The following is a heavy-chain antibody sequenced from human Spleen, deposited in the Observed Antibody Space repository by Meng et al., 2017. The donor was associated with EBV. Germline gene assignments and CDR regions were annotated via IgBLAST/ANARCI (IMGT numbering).Heavy chain of an antibody. CDR3: ARDVPVAAMRLWDY. D-gene: IGHD2-2*01. V-gene: IGHV1-18*01. Sequence: QVQLVQAGSEVKKPGASVKVSCKASGYIFANFGVSWVRQAPGQGLEYMGWISAYNGNTNFAQSLQGRVTLTADTSTSTAFLELRSLTSADTAMYYCARDVPVAAMRLWDYWGQGTLVTVSS. CDR2: ISAYNGNT. CDR1: GYIFANFG. J-gene: IGHJ4*02.